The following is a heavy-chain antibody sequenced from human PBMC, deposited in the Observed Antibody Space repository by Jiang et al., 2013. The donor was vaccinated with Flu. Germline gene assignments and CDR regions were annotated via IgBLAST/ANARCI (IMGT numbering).Heavy chain of an antibody. J-gene: IGHJ5*02. CDR2: IYPGDSDT. CDR1: GYSFTSYW. CDR3: ARPMVRGPPPGGFDP. Sequence: SLKISCKGSGYSFTSYWIGWVRQMPGKGLEWMGIIYPGDSDTRYSPSFQGQVTISADKPIGTAYLQWSSLKASDTAMYYCARPMVRGPPPGGFDPWGQGTLVTVSS. D-gene: IGHD3-10*01. V-gene: IGHV5-51*04.